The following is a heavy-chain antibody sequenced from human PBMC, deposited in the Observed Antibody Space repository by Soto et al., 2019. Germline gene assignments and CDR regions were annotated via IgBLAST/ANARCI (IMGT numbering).Heavy chain of an antibody. Sequence: ASVKVSCKASGYTFTSYAMQWVRQAPGQRLEWMGWINAGNGNTKYSQKFQGRVTITRDTSPSTAYMELSSLRSEDTAVYYCARDLGVATTFDYWGQGTLVTVSS. CDR2: INAGNGNT. V-gene: IGHV1-3*01. J-gene: IGHJ4*02. CDR1: GYTFTSYA. CDR3: ARDLGVATTFDY. D-gene: IGHD2-15*01.